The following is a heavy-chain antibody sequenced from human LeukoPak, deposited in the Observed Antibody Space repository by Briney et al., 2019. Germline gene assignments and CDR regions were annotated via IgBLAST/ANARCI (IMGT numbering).Heavy chain of an antibody. D-gene: IGHD3-10*01. CDR2: INHSGST. CDR3: ASRRRSGSSFDY. J-gene: IGHJ4*02. Sequence: RASGTLSLTCAVYGGSFSGYYWSWIRQPPGKGLEWIGEINHSGSTNYNPSLKSRVTISVDTSKNQFSLKLSSVTAADTAVYYCASRRRSGSSFDYWGQGTLVTVSS. CDR1: GGSFSGYY. V-gene: IGHV4-34*01.